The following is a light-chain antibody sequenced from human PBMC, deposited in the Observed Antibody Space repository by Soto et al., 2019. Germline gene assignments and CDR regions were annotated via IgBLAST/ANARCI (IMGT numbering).Light chain of an antibody. CDR2: DAS. CDR3: QQRSNWPSIT. Sequence: EFVLTQSPGTLSLSPGERATLSCRASQTVRNNYLAWYQQKPGQAPRLLIYDASNRATGIPARFSGSGSGTDFTLTLSSLEPEDFAVYYCQQRSNWPSITFGQGTRLEIK. CDR1: QTVRNNY. V-gene: IGKV3-11*01. J-gene: IGKJ5*01.